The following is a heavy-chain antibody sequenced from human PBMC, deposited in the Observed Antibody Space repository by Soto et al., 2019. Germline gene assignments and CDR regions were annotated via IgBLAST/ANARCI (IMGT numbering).Heavy chain of an antibody. CDR1: GYTFTIYY. CDR3: ARVPKSYDSSGSHNWFDP. D-gene: IGHD3-22*01. V-gene: IGHV1-46*01. Sequence: GASVKVSCKASGYTFTIYYMHGVLQSPLQWLEWMGIINPSGGSTSYAQKFQGRVTMTRDTSTSTVYMELSSLRSEDTAVYYCARVPKSYDSSGSHNWFDPWGQGTLVTVSS. CDR2: INPSGGST. J-gene: IGHJ5*02.